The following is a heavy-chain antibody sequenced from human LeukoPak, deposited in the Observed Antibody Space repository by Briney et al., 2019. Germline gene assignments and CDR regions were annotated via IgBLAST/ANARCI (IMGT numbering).Heavy chain of an antibody. CDR3: ARAILGYCSGGSCPKNYYYYGMDV. D-gene: IGHD2-15*01. CDR1: GFTFSDYY. Sequence: GGSLRLSCAASGFTFSDYYMSWIRQAPGKGLEWVSYISSSGSTIYYADSVKGRFTISRDNAKNSLYLQMNSLRAEDTAVYYCARAILGYCSGGSCPKNYYYYGMDVWGQGTTVTVSS. CDR2: ISSSGSTI. J-gene: IGHJ6*02. V-gene: IGHV3-11*01.